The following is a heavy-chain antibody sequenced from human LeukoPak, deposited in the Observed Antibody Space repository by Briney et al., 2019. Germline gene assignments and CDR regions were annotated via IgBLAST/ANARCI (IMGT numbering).Heavy chain of an antibody. D-gene: IGHD6-19*01. CDR3: ARRTSIAVASTPAFDI. CDR2: ISSSRNYI. CDR1: GFTFSSYS. Sequence: GGSLRLSCAASGFTFSSYSMSWVRQAPGKGLEWVSSISSSRNYIYYADSVKGRFTISRDNAKNSLYLQMNSLRAEDTAVYYCARRTSIAVASTPAFDIWGQGTMVTVSS. V-gene: IGHV3-21*01. J-gene: IGHJ3*02.